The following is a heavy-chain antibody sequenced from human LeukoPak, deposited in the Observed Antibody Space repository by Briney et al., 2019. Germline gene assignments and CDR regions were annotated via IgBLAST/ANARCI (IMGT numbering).Heavy chain of an antibody. CDR2: TWYGGATE. D-gene: IGHD3-22*01. Sequence: PGGSLRLSCAASGFTFTSFAMHWVRQAPGKGLQWVAVTWYGGATEQYADSVRGRFTISRDDSKNTLYLQMHSLRAEDTAVYYCAKTRERSGYYLFDHWGQGTVVTVSS. CDR1: GFTFTSFA. V-gene: IGHV3-33*06. CDR3: AKTRERSGYYLFDH. J-gene: IGHJ4*02.